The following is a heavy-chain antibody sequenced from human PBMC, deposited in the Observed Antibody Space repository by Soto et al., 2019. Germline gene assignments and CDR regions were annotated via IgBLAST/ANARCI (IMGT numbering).Heavy chain of an antibody. V-gene: IGHV3-15*01. J-gene: IGHJ2*01. Sequence: EVHLVESGGGLVEPGGSLRLSCAASGFIFNNAWMTWVRQAPGKGLEWVAHIKSRPEGGTADYAASVKGRFTISRDDSGYTLYLQMNSLRIEDTAVYYCTTAGPRDWYFNLWGRGTLVTVSS. CDR1: GFIFNNAW. CDR3: TTAGPRDWYFNL. CDR2: IKSRPEGGTA.